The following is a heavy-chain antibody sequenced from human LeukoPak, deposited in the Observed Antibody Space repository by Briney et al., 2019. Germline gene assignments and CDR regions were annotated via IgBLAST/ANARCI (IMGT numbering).Heavy chain of an antibody. CDR3: ARGIYGDGYNSGAFDI. Sequence: SETLSLTCAVYVGSFSGLYWSWIRQSPGKGLEWIGEVNHSGSTNYNPSLESRVTISVDTSKNQFSLKLSSVTAADTAVYYCARGIYGDGYNSGAFDIWGQGTMVTVSS. D-gene: IGHD5-24*01. CDR1: VGSFSGLY. V-gene: IGHV4-34*01. J-gene: IGHJ3*02. CDR2: VNHSGST.